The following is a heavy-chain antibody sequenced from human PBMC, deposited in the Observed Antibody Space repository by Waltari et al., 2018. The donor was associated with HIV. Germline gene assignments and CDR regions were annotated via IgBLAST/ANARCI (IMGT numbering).Heavy chain of an antibody. CDR3: ARQRQSRRDPFDY. V-gene: IGHV4-39*01. J-gene: IGHJ4*02. CDR1: GGSISSGLYY. CDR2: IFYTGGT. Sequence: QLQLQESGPGLVKPSETLSLTCTVSGGSISSGLYYWGWIRLPPGKGLEWSGSIFYTGGTYDNPSLRGRATMSVETSKNRFSLQLGSVTAADTAVYYCARQRQSRRDPFDYWGQGTLVTVSS.